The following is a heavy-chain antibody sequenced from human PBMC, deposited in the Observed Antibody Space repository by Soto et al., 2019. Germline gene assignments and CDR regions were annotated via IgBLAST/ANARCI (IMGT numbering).Heavy chain of an antibody. CDR2: IYISWTT. CDR1: GVSIGSGDYY. D-gene: IGHD5-12*01. V-gene: IGHV4-30-4*01. CDR3: ARVPPPYSFSYDD. J-gene: IGHJ4*02. Sequence: SETLSLTCNVSGVSIGSGDYYWSWIRQPPGRGLEWIGYIYISWTTYYNPSLKSRLTISLDTSRNVFSLKLRSVTAADTAVYYCARVPPPYSFSYDDWGQGTLVTVSS.